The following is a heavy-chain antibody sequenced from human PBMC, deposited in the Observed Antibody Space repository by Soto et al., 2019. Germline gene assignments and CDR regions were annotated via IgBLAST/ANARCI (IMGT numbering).Heavy chain of an antibody. CDR2: ISAYNGNT. CDR3: ARAGYCSGGSCYTLSY. CDR1: GGTFSSYA. D-gene: IGHD2-15*01. Sequence: ASVKVSCKASGGTFSSYAFNWVRQAPGQGLEWMGWISAYNGNTNYAQKLQGRVTMTTDTSTSTAYMDLRSLRSDDTAVYYCARAGYCSGGSCYTLSYWGQGTLVTVSS. J-gene: IGHJ4*02. V-gene: IGHV1-18*01.